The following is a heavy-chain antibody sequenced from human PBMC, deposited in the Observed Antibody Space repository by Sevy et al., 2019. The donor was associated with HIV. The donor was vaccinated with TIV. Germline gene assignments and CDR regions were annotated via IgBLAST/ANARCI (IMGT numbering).Heavy chain of an antibody. CDR2: ISHDGSNK. CDR3: ARDGDIVVVVGASALFDY. CDR1: GFTFSSYA. D-gene: IGHD2-15*01. J-gene: IGHJ4*02. Sequence: GGSLRLSCAASGFTFSSYAMHWVRQAPGKGLEWVAVISHDGSNKYYADSVKGRFTISRDNSKNKLCLQMNSLRAEDTAVYYCARDGDIVVVVGASALFDYWGQGILVTVSS. V-gene: IGHV3-30*04.